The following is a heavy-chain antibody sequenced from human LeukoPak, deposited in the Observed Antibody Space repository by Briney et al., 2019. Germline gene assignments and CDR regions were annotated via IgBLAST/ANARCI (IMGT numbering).Heavy chain of an antibody. J-gene: IGHJ4*02. Sequence: SETLSLTCTVSGGSISSYYWSWIRQPAGKGPEWIGRIQSSGSTTYNPSLESRVTMSVDTYMNQFSLKVRSVTAADTAVYYCARGQLQYDSTGYLYWGQGTLVTVSS. CDR1: GGSISSYY. CDR3: ARGQLQYDSTGYLY. CDR2: IQSSGST. D-gene: IGHD3-22*01. V-gene: IGHV4-4*07.